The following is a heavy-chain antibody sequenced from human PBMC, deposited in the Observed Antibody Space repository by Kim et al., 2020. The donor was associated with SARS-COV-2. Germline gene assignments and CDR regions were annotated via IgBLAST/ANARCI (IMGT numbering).Heavy chain of an antibody. Sequence: GGSLRLSCAASGFTFSSHWMTWVRQAPGKGLEWVANINVDGSEKYYVDSVKGRFTISRDNAKNSLYLQMNSLRAEDTAVYYCARDRTYHYATSGWDFDYWGQGTLVTVSS. CDR2: INVDGSEK. J-gene: IGHJ4*02. D-gene: IGHD3-22*01. CDR1: GFTFSSHW. V-gene: IGHV3-7*01. CDR3: ARDRTYHYATSGWDFDY.